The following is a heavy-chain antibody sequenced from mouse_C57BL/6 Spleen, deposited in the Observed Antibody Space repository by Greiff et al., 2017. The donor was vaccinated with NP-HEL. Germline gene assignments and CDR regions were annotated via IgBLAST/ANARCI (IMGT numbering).Heavy chain of an antibody. J-gene: IGHJ2*01. Sequence: EVQGVESGGGLVQPGGSMKLSCAASGFTFSDAWMDWVRQSPEKGLEWVAEIRNKANNHATYYAESVKGRFTISRDDSKSSVYLQMNSLRAEDTGIYYCSTGRGGYFDYWGQGTTLTVSS. CDR1: GFTFSDAW. CDR2: IRNKANNHAT. D-gene: IGHD4-1*02. V-gene: IGHV6-6*01. CDR3: STGRGGYFDY.